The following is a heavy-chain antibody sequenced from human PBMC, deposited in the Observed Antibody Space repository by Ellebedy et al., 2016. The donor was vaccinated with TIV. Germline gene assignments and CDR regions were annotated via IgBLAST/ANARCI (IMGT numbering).Heavy chain of an antibody. V-gene: IGHV3-30-3*01. CDR2: ISYDGSNT. J-gene: IGHJ4*02. D-gene: IGHD6-19*01. Sequence: PGGSLRLSCAASGFTFSNYAIHWVRQAPGKGLEWVSLISYDGSNTDYADSVKGRFTISRDNSMTTLYLEMNSLRAEDTAVYYCARDLDKSSGWYGGAAYWGQGTLVTVSS. CDR1: GFTFSNYA. CDR3: ARDLDKSSGWYGGAAY.